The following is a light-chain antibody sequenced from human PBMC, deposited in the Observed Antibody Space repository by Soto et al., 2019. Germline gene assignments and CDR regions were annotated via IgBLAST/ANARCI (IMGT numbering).Light chain of an antibody. CDR3: SSYTTSNTRQIV. V-gene: IGLV2-14*03. CDR1: SSDVGGYNY. CDR2: DVS. J-gene: IGLJ1*01. Sequence: QSVLTQPTSVSGPPLQSINISCTGTSSDVGGYNYVSWYQHHPGKAPKLIIYDVSNRPSGVSNPFSGSKSGNTASLTISGLQPEDEADYYCSSYTTSNTRQIVFGTGTKVTVL.